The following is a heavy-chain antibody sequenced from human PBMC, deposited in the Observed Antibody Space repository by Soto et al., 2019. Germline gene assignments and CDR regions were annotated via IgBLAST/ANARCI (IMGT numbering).Heavy chain of an antibody. Sequence: GASVKVSCKASGYTFTGYYMHWVRQAPGQGLEWVGWINPNSGGTNYAQKFQGRVTMTRDTSISTAYMELSRLRSDDTAVYYCARDNGGSGYLDYWGQGTLVTVSS. D-gene: IGHD3-22*01. CDR1: GYTFTGYY. J-gene: IGHJ4*02. CDR2: INPNSGGT. V-gene: IGHV1-2*02. CDR3: ARDNGGSGYLDY.